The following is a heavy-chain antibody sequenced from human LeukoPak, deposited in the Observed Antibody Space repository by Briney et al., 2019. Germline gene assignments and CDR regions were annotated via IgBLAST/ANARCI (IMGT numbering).Heavy chain of an antibody. D-gene: IGHD4-17*01. J-gene: IGHJ4*02. CDR2: IYYSGST. V-gene: IGHV4-59*01. CDR1: GGSISSYY. CDR3: ARGYYGDYSDY. Sequence: SETLSLTCTVSGGSISSYYWRWIRQPPGKGLEWIGYIYYSGSTNYNPSLKSRVTISVDTSKNQFSLKLSSVTAADTAVYYCARGYYGDYSDYWAREPWSPSPQ.